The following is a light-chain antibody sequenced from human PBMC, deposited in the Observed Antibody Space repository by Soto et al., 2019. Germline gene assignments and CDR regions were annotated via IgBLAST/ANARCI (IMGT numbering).Light chain of an antibody. CDR3: HQRKSWPRT. J-gene: IGKJ1*01. CDR2: DTS. CDR1: QTVSNK. V-gene: IGKV3-11*01. Sequence: VMTQSPATLSVSPGERATLSCRASQTVSNKLAWYQHKPGQAPRLLIYDTSNRATGIPARFSGSGSGTDFTLTISSLEPEDFAVYYCHQRKSWPRTFGQGTKVEIK.